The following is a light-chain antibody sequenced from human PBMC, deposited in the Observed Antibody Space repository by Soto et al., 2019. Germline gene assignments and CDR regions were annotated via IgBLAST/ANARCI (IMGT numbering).Light chain of an antibody. CDR1: SSDVGGYDY. J-gene: IGLJ2*01. V-gene: IGLV2-11*01. CDR2: DVS. Sequence: QSALTQPRSVSGSPGQSVTISCTGTSSDVGGYDYVSWYQQHPGKAPKFMIYDVSKRPSGVPDRFSGSKSCNTASLTISGLQAEDEADYYCCSYAGSRVVFGGGTKLTVL. CDR3: CSYAGSRVV.